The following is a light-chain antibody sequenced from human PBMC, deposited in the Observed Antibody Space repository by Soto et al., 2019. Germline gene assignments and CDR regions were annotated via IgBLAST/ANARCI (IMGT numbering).Light chain of an antibody. V-gene: IGLV1-44*01. CDR1: SXNIGSNT. CDR2: SNN. Sequence: QSVLTQPHSASGTPGQRVTISCSGSSXNIGSNTVSWYQHLPGTAPTLLIYSNNQRPSGVPDRYSGAKSGTSASLAISELQGEDDADYYCAAWDDLLIGLYVLGTGTKVTVL. J-gene: IGLJ1*01. CDR3: AAWDDLLIGLYV.